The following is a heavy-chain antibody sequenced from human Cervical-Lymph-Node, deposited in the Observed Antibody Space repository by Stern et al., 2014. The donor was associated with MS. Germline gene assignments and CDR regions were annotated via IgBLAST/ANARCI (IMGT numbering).Heavy chain of an antibody. V-gene: IGHV1-2*02. CDR2: ISPKTGSA. CDR1: GYTFTAYF. Sequence: QMQLGQSGAEVERPGASVKVSCKASGYTFTAYFLPWVRQAPGQGLEWMGWISPKTGSATYAQKFQDRVTMTRDTSINTGYMEVSSLRSDDTAVYYCARDRGSYSDYWGQGTLVAVSS. D-gene: IGHD1-26*01. CDR3: ARDRGSYSDY. J-gene: IGHJ4*02.